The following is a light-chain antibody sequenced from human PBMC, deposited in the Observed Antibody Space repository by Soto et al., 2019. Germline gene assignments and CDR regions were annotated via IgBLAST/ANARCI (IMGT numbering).Light chain of an antibody. J-gene: IGLJ1*01. CDR2: EVV. Sequence: QSGLTQPPSASGSPGQSVTISCTGTQRDIGVYDFVSWYQPHPGKAPRLIIYEVVQRPSGVPDRFSGSKSGNTASLTVSGLQAADEADYFCKSYAGSNTYVFGSGTRAPS. V-gene: IGLV2-8*01. CDR1: QRDIGVYDF. CDR3: KSYAGSNTYV.